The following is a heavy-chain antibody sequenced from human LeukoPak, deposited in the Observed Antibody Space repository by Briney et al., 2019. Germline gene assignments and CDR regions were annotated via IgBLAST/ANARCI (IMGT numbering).Heavy chain of an antibody. CDR2: IGTAGDT. Sequence: GGSLRLSCAASGFTFSSYDMHWVRHATGKGLEWVSTIGTAGDTYYPGSVKGRFTISRENAKNSLYLQMNSLRAGDTAVYYCARGRGLGYCSGGGCPNVDYWGQGTLVTVSS. V-gene: IGHV3-13*01. D-gene: IGHD2-15*01. J-gene: IGHJ4*02. CDR1: GFTFSSYD. CDR3: ARGRGLGYCSGGGCPNVDY.